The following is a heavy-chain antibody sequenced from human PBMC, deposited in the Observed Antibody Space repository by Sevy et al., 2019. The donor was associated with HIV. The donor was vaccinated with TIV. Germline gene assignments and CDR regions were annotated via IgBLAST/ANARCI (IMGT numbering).Heavy chain of an antibody. CDR2: INHSGST. D-gene: IGHD3-10*01. V-gene: IGHV4-34*01. Sequence: SETLSITCAVYGGSFSGYYWSWIRQPPGKGLEWIGEINHSGSTNYNPSLKSRVTISVDTSKNQFSLKLSSVTAADTAVYYCARGPITMVRGVIKYYYYYGIDVWGQGTTVTVSS. J-gene: IGHJ6*02. CDR3: ARGPITMVRGVIKYYYYYGIDV. CDR1: GGSFSGYY.